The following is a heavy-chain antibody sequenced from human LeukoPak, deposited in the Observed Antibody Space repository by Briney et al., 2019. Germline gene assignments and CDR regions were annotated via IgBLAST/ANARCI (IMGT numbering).Heavy chain of an antibody. CDR3: ARRVRGVSTLLNDAFDI. V-gene: IGHV1-69*04. D-gene: IGHD3-10*01. CDR1: GGTFSSYA. CDR2: IIPILGIA. Sequence: SVQVSCKASGGTFSSYAISWVRPAPGQGLEWMGRIIPILGIANYAQKFQGRVTITADKSTSTAYMELSSLRSEDTAVYYCARRVRGVSTLLNDAFDIWGQGTMVTVSS. J-gene: IGHJ3*02.